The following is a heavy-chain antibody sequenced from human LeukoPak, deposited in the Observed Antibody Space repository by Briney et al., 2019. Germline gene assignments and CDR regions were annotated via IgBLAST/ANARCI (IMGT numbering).Heavy chain of an antibody. V-gene: IGHV1-69*05. CDR3: ARGSSSDWFVP. D-gene: IGHD6-6*01. CDR1: RGTFSSYT. J-gene: IGHJ5*02. CDR2: IIPIFGTA. Sequence: TVKVSCKASRGTFSSYTISWVRQAPGQGLEWMGGIIPIFGTANYAQKFQGRVTITTDESTSTAYIELSSLRSEDTAVYYCARGSSSDWFVPWGQGTLVTVSS.